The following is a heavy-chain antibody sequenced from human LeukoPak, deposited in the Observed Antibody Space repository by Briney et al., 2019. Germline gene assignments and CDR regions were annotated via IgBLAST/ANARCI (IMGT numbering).Heavy chain of an antibody. J-gene: IGHJ6*03. CDR3: ARSSGTYYRGYYYMDV. CDR2: IIPIFGTA. D-gene: IGHD3-10*01. Sequence: SVKVSCKASGGTFSSYAISWVRQAPGQGLEWMGRIIPIFGTANYAQKFQGRVTISTDESMITSYMQLSSLRSDDTAVYYCARSSGTYYRGYYYMDVWGKGTTVTVSS. V-gene: IGHV1-69*05. CDR1: GGTFSSYA.